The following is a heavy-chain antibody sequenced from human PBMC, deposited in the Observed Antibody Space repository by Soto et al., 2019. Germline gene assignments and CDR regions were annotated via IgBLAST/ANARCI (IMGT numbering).Heavy chain of an antibody. D-gene: IGHD3-10*01. CDR2: IIPIFGTA. J-gene: IGHJ6*02. CDR3: ARGDMVRGVTHYYYGMDV. CDR1: GGTFSSYA. Sequence: SVKVSCKASGGTFSSYAISWVRQAPGQGLEWMGGIIPIFGTANYAQKFQGRVTITADKSTSTAYMELSSLRSEDTAVYYCARGDMVRGVTHYYYGMDVWGQGTTVTVSS. V-gene: IGHV1-69*06.